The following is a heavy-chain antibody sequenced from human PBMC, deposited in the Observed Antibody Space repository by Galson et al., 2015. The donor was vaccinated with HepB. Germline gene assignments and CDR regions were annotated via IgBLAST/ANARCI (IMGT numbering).Heavy chain of an antibody. CDR2: SIPIFDPA. D-gene: IGHD2-2*01. CDR1: GGTFSIDA. V-gene: IGHV1-69*13. CDR3: ARDATRYCSSTSCYAGYYYYYMDV. J-gene: IGHJ6*03. Sequence: SVKVACKASGGTFSIDASSWVRQAPGQGLEWRGGSIPIFDPANYAQKFQGRITITADESTSTAYMELRSLRSEDTAVYYCARDATRYCSSTSCYAGYYYYYMDVWGKGTTVTVSS.